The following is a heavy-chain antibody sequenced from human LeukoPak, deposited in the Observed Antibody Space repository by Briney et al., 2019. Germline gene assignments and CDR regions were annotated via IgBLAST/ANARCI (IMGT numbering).Heavy chain of an antibody. CDR3: ARVRIAGRPHYDY. J-gene: IGHJ4*02. D-gene: IGHD2-21*01. CDR1: GFTFSSYA. Sequence: GGSLRLSCAASGFTFSSYAMAWVRQAPGKGLEWVSAISGSRNNTYYADSVKGRFTISRDNSKNTLYLQMNSLRAEDTAIYYCARVRIAGRPHYDYWGQGTLVTVSS. CDR2: ISGSRNNT. V-gene: IGHV3-23*01.